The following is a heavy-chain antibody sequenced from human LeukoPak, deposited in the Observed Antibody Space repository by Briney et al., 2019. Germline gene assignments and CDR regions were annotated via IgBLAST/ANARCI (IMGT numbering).Heavy chain of an antibody. Sequence: ASVKVSCKASGYTFTGYYMHWVRQAPGQGLEWIGWINLNSGDRNYAQKFQGRVTMTRDTSSSTAYMEVSGLRSDDTAVYYCARAGYDFWSGYSTNFDYWGQGTLVTVSS. D-gene: IGHD3-3*01. CDR2: INLNSGDR. J-gene: IGHJ4*02. CDR3: ARAGYDFWSGYSTNFDY. CDR1: GYTFTGYY. V-gene: IGHV1-2*02.